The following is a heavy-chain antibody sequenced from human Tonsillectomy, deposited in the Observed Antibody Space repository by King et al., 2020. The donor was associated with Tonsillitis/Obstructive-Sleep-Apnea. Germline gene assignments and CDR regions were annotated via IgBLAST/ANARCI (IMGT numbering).Heavy chain of an antibody. V-gene: IGHV1-18*01. CDR1: GYTSTSYG. CDR2: ISAYNGNT. CDR3: ARVGCSSTSCYRFYYYYYMDV. Sequence: QLVQSGAEVKKPGASVKVSCKASGYTSTSYGISWVRQAPGQGLEWMGWISAYNGNTNYAQKLQGRVTMTTDTSTSTAYMELRSLRSDDTAVYYCARVGCSSTSCYRFYYYYYMDVWGKGTTVTVSS. J-gene: IGHJ6*03. D-gene: IGHD2-2*01.